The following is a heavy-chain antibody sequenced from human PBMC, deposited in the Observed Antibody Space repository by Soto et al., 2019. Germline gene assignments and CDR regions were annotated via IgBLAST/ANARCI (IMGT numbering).Heavy chain of an antibody. D-gene: IGHD3-10*01. V-gene: IGHV1-2*04. J-gene: IGHJ5*02. CDR3: ARGGGSDYYGSGSYDWFDP. CDR1: GYTFTGYY. CDR2: INPNSGGT. Sequence: QVPLVQSGAEVKKPGASVKVSCKASGYTFTGYYMHWVRQAPGQGLEWMGWINPNSGGTNYAQKFQGWVTMTRDTSISTAYMELSRLRSDDTAVYYCARGGGSDYYGSGSYDWFDPWGQGTLVIVSS.